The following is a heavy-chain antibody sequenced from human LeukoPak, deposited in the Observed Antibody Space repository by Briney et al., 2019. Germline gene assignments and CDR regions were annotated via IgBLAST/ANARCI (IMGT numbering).Heavy chain of an antibody. CDR1: GGSISSSSYY. CDR3: ASQDYSSGWYYFXY. CDR2: IYYSGST. V-gene: IGHV4-39*01. J-gene: IGHJ4*02. Sequence: SETLSLTCTVSGGSISSSSYYWGWIRQPPGKGLEWIGSIYYSGSTYYNPSLKSRVTMSVDMSKNQFSLKLNSVTAADTAVYYCASQDYSSGWYYFXYXXQGTXVTVSS. D-gene: IGHD6-19*01.